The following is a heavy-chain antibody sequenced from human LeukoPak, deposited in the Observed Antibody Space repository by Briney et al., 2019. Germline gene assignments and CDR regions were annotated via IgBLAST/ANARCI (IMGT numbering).Heavy chain of an antibody. J-gene: IGHJ5*02. Sequence: SETLSLTCAVYGGSFSGYYWSWIRQPPGKGLEWIGEINHSGSTNYNPSLKSRVTISVDTSKNQFSLKLSSVTAADTAVYYCARSLGTVTSFDPWGQGTLVTVSS. D-gene: IGHD4-17*01. CDR2: INHSGST. CDR1: GGSFSGYY. CDR3: ARSLGTVTSFDP. V-gene: IGHV4-34*01.